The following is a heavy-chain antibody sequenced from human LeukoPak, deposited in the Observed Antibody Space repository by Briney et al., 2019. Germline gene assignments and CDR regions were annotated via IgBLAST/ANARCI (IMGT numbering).Heavy chain of an antibody. CDR3: AKKKAITGDFDY. Sequence: GGSLRLSCAASGFTFSSYGMHWVRQAPGRGLEWVAFIRYDGSNKYYTDSVKGRFTISRDNSKNTLYLQMNSLRAEDTAVYYCAKKKAITGDFDYWGQGTLVTVSS. D-gene: IGHD3-10*01. J-gene: IGHJ4*02. CDR2: IRYDGSNK. CDR1: GFTFSSYG. V-gene: IGHV3-30*02.